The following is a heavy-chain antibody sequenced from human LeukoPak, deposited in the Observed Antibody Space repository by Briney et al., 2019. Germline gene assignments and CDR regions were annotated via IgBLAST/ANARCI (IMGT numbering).Heavy chain of an antibody. V-gene: IGHV3-11*01. CDR2: ISSSGSTI. CDR1: GGSISSYY. D-gene: IGHD3-9*01. Sequence: LSLTCTVSGGSISSYYWSWIRQPPGKGLEWVSYISSSGSTIYYADSVKGRFTISRDNAKNSLYLQMNSLRAEDTAVYYCASGRVLRYFDWLLRKFDYWGQGTLVTVSS. J-gene: IGHJ4*02. CDR3: ASGRVLRYFDWLLRKFDY.